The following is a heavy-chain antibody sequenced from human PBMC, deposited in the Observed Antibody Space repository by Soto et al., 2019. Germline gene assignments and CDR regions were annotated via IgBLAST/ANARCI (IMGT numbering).Heavy chain of an antibody. V-gene: IGHV1-46*02. D-gene: IGHD2-21*02. CDR3: ARGGHIAVVTASFDY. CDR2: IHPSGGGT. CDR1: GYTFNTYY. Sequence: GVSVKVSCKPSGYTFNTYYVHWLRQAPGQALEWMGVIHPSGGGTTYAQKFLGRVTVTRDTSTTTVFMELSSLRSDDTAVYYCARGGHIAVVTASFDYWGQGTLVTVSS. J-gene: IGHJ4*02.